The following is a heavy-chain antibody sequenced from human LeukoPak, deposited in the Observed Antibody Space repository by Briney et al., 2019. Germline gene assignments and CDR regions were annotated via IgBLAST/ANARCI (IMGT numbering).Heavy chain of an antibody. CDR2: ITASGGST. D-gene: IGHD2-15*01. CDR1: GFTFSNYA. CDR3: AKVFGCSGGSCYATRGFDY. Sequence: GGSLRLSCAASGFTFSNYAMSWVRQAPGKGLEWVSAITASGGSTFYADSVKGRFTISRDNSKNTLFLQMNSLRAEDTAVYYCAKVFGCSGGSCYATRGFDYWGQGTLVTVSS. J-gene: IGHJ4*02. V-gene: IGHV3-23*01.